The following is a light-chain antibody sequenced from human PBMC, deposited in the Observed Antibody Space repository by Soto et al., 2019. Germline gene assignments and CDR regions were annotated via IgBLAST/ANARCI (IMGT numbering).Light chain of an antibody. CDR3: QQYNNWPCT. V-gene: IGKV3-15*01. Sequence: EIVMTQSPLTLSVSPGGRATRSCRASQSISDTLAWYQHKPGQAHRLLSQGACTRAPGFPARYSGSGSGTDFTINISSLQSEDFAVYYCQQYNNWPCTFGQGTKVDIK. CDR1: QSISDT. CDR2: GAC. J-gene: IGKJ1*01.